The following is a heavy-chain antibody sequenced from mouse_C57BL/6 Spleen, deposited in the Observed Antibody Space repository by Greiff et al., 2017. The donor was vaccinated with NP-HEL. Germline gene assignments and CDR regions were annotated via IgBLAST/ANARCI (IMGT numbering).Heavy chain of an antibody. CDR1: GYTFTSYW. V-gene: IGHV1-69*01. J-gene: IGHJ2*01. CDR2: IDPSDSYT. D-gene: IGHD1-1*01. CDR3: ARSCTTVVAPRYFDY. Sequence: QVQLQQPGAELVMPGASVKLSCKASGYTFTSYWMHWVKQRPGQGLEWIGEIDPSDSYTNYNQKFKGKSTLTVDKSSSTAYMQLSSLTSEDSAVYYCARSCTTVVAPRYFDYWGQGTTLTVSS.